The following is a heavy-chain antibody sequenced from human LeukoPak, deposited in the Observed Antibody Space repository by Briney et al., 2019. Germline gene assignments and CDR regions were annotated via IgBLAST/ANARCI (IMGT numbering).Heavy chain of an antibody. CDR3: ANSQGYGDYVDAFDI. CDR1: GFTLSSYG. Sequence: GGSLRLSCAASGFTLSSYGMHWVRQAPGKGLEWVAFIRYDGSNKYYADSVKGRFTISRDNSKNTLYLQMNSLRAEDTAVYYCANSQGYGDYVDAFDIWGQGTMVTVSS. J-gene: IGHJ3*02. D-gene: IGHD4-17*01. CDR2: IRYDGSNK. V-gene: IGHV3-30*02.